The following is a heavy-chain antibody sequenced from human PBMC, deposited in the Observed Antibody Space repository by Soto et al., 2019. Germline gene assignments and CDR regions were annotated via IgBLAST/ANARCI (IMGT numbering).Heavy chain of an antibody. V-gene: IGHV3-23*04. CDR1: GFTFSNYA. CDR2: ISTGGGGA. CDR3: ARDRSSGGGYYFDY. J-gene: IGHJ4*02. D-gene: IGHD6-19*01. Sequence: DVQLVESGGGLVRPGGSLRLSCAASGFTFSNYAMNWVRQSPRKGLEWVSVISTGGGGAYYADSVQGRFTISRDNSKNTLFLQMNSLRAEDTAVYYCARDRSSGGGYYFDYWGQGTLVTVSS.